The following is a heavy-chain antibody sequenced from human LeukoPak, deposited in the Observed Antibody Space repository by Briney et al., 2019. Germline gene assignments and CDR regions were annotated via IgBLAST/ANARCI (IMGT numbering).Heavy chain of an antibody. Sequence: SQTLSLTCAISGDSVASNSAAWNWIRQSPSRGLEWLGRTYYRSKWYNDYAVSVKSRITINPDTSKNQFSLQLNSVTPEDTAVYYCARDLEPIAGYYYGMDVWGQGTTVTVSS. V-gene: IGHV6-1*01. CDR2: TYYRSKWYN. CDR3: ARDLEPIAGYYYGMDV. CDR1: GDSVASNSAA. J-gene: IGHJ6*02. D-gene: IGHD3-16*02.